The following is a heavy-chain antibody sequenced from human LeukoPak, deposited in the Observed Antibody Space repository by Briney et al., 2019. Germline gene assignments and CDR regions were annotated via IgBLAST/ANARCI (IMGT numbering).Heavy chain of an antibody. V-gene: IGHV3-74*01. J-gene: IGHJ5*02. Sequence: GGSLRLSCTASGFTLSNYWMHWVRQAPGKGLVWVSRIYVDGRRTTYADSVKGRFVISRDNARNTLYLQMNSLRDEDTAVYYCARPDWFDPWGQGTLVTVSS. CDR1: GFTLSNYW. CDR3: ARPDWFDP. CDR2: IYVDGRRT.